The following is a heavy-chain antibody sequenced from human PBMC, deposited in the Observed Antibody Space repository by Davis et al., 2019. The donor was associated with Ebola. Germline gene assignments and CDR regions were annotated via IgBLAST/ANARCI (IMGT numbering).Heavy chain of an antibody. Sequence: AASVKVSCKISGYSLTGVFMHWVRQAHGQSLEWMGVFDPENGVTTYGQRFQGRVTMTEDTSTGTAYMELRSLKSDDTAVYFCAKASSTGYITDWGQGTLVSVS. CDR2: FDPENGVT. D-gene: IGHD5-24*01. CDR1: GYSLTGVF. V-gene: IGHV1-24*01. CDR3: AKASSTGYITD. J-gene: IGHJ4*02.